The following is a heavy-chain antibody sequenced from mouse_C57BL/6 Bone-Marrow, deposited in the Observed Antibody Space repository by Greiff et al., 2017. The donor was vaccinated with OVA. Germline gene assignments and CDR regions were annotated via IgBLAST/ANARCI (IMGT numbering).Heavy chain of an antibody. J-gene: IGHJ4*01. V-gene: IGHV3-6*01. CDR2: ISYDGSN. CDR1: GYSITSGYY. CDR3: ARERYCGSYYAMEY. D-gene: IGHD2-14*01. Sequence: EVKVEESGPGLVKPSQSLSLTCSVTGYSITSGYYWNWIRQFPGNKLEWMGYISYDGSNNYNPSLKNRISITRDTSKNQFFLKLNSVTTEDTATDYCARERYCGSYYAMEYWGQGTSVTVSS.